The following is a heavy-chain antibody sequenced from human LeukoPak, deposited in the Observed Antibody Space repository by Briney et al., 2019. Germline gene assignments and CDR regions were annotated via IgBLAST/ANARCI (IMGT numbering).Heavy chain of an antibody. D-gene: IGHD4-17*01. CDR2: IRSKANNYAT. CDR1: GFTFSGSA. J-gene: IGHJ4*02. V-gene: IGHV3-73*01. Sequence: GGSLRLSCAASGFTFSGSAMHWVRQASGKGLEWVGRIRSKANNYATAYAASVKGRFTISRDDSKNTAYLQMNGLKTDDTAVYFCSSGLSVLRSNNTPVDYWGQGTLVTVSS. CDR3: SSGLSVLRSNNTPVDY.